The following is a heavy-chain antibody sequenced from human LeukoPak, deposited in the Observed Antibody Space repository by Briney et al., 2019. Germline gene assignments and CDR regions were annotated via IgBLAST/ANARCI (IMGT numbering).Heavy chain of an antibody. CDR3: ARTREGYNSASPFDS. Sequence: SETLSLKCNVSGGSISSHYWSWIRQPPGKGLEWMGYIYYSGSTNYNPSLKSRVTISVDTSNNQLSLKLSSVTAADTAVYYCARTREGYNSASPFDSWGQGTLVTVSS. CDR1: GGSISSHY. J-gene: IGHJ4*02. CDR2: IYYSGST. V-gene: IGHV4-59*11. D-gene: IGHD5-24*01.